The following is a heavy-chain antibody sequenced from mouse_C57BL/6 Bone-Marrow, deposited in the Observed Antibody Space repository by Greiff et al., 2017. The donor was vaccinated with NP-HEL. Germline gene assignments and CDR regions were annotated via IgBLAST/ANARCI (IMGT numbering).Heavy chain of an antibody. CDR2: IYPGSGNT. Sequence: VQLQQSGAELVRPGASVKLSCKASGYTFTDYYINWVKQRPGQGLEWIARIYPGSGNTYYNEKFKGKATLTAEKSSSTAYMQLSSLTSEDSAVYFCARSHYYYGSKAMDYWGQGTSVTVSS. CDR1: GYTFTDYY. CDR3: ARSHYYYGSKAMDY. J-gene: IGHJ4*01. V-gene: IGHV1-76*01. D-gene: IGHD1-1*01.